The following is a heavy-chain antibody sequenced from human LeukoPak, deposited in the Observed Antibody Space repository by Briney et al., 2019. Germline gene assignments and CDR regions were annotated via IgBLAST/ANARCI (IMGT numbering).Heavy chain of an antibody. CDR2: ISGSGGST. CDR1: GFTFSSYA. J-gene: IGHJ4*02. Sequence: SGGSLRLSCAASGFTFSSYAMSWVRQAPGKGLEWVSAISGSGGSTYYADSVKGRFTISRDNSKNTLYLQMNSLRAEDTAVYYCAKLGGGSCVGPIDYWGQGTLVTVSS. V-gene: IGHV3-23*01. D-gene: IGHD2-15*01. CDR3: AKLGGGSCVGPIDY.